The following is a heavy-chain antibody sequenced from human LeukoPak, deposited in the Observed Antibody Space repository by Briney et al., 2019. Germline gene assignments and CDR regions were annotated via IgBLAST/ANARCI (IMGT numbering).Heavy chain of an antibody. J-gene: IGHJ4*02. CDR3: AREVGSRIFDY. V-gene: IGHV4-59*01. D-gene: IGHD1-26*01. CDR2: IYYSGST. Sequence: SETLSPTCTVSGGSISSYYWSWIRQPPGKGLEWIGYIYYSGSTNYNPSLKSRVTISVDTSKNQFSLKLSSVTAADTAVYYCAREVGSRIFDYWGQGTLVTVSS. CDR1: GGSISSYY.